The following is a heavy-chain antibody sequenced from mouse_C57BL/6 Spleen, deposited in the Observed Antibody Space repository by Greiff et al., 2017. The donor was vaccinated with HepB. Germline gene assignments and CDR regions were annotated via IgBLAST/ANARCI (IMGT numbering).Heavy chain of an antibody. J-gene: IGHJ1*03. CDR3: ARGEFITPSYWYFDV. D-gene: IGHD1-1*01. V-gene: IGHV5-9*01. CDR2: ISGGGGNT. Sequence: EVKLQESGGGLVKPGGSLKLSCAASGFTFSSYTMSWVRQTPEKRLEWVATISGGGGNTYYPDSVKGRFTISRDNAKNTLYLQMSSLRSEDTALYYCARGEFITPSYWYFDVWGTGTTVTVSS. CDR1: GFTFSSYT.